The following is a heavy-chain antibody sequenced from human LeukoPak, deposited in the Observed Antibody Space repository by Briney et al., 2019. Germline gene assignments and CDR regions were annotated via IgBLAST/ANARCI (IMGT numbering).Heavy chain of an antibody. V-gene: IGHV3-21*01. Sequence: PGGSLRLSCAASGFXFSTYYVNWVRQAPGKGLEWVSCISSSSTYIYYADSVRGRFAISRDNAKNSLYLQMNSLRAEDTAVYYCARENHGSFDYWGQGSLVTVSS. CDR3: ARENHGSFDY. D-gene: IGHD1-14*01. J-gene: IGHJ4*02. CDR1: GFXFSTYY. CDR2: ISSSSTYI.